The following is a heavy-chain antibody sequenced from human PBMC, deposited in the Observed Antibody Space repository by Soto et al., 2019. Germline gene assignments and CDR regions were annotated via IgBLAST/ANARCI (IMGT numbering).Heavy chain of an antibody. CDR3: AKTHGYPYYFDY. J-gene: IGHJ4*02. V-gene: IGHV3-23*01. CDR2: ISGSGDTT. Sequence: HPGGSLRLSCAASGFTFSSYATSWVRQAPGKGLEWVSTISGSGDTTYYVDSVKGRFTISRDSSKNTLYLQMNSLRAADTALYYCAKTHGYPYYFDYWGQGTLVTVSS. D-gene: IGHD5-12*01. CDR1: GFTFSSYA.